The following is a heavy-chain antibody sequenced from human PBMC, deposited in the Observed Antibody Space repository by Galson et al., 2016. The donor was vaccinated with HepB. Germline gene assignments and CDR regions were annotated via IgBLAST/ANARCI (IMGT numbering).Heavy chain of an antibody. CDR2: IYYSGSP. J-gene: IGHJ6*02. CDR3: ARHNRGMGMDV. Sequence: SETLSLTCTVSGGSISSSLYYWGWIRQPPGKGPESIATIYYSGSPHYNPSLNSRVTISIDTSKNQFSLNLKSVIAADTSIYYCARHNRGMGMDVWGQGTTVTVFS. V-gene: IGHV4-39*01. D-gene: IGHD3-10*01. CDR1: GGSISSSLYY.